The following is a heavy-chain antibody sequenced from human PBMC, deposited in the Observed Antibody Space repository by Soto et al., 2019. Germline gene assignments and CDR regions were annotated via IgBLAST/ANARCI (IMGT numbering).Heavy chain of an antibody. CDR2: IIPIFGTA. CDR1: GGTFSSYA. J-gene: IGHJ4*02. D-gene: IGHD3-22*01. V-gene: IGHV1-69*06. Sequence: QVQLVQSGAEVKKPGSSVKVSCKASGGTFSSYAISWVRQAPGQGLEWMGGIIPIFGTANYAQKFQGRVTITADKSTSTAYMELSSLRSEDTAVYYCARESGYYDSSGYYPLDYWCQGTLVTVSS. CDR3: ARESGYYDSSGYYPLDY.